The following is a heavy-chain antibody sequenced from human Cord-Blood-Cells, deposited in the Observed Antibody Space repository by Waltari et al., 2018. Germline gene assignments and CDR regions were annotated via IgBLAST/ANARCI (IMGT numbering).Heavy chain of an antibody. V-gene: IGHV3-48*03. J-gene: IGHJ4*02. CDR2: ISSSGSTI. D-gene: IGHD3-10*01. CDR3: ARDGVLLWFGELFDY. CDR1: GFTFSSYE. Sequence: EVQLVESGGGLVQPGGSLRPSCAASGFTFSSYEMHWVRQAPGKGLEWVSYISSSGSTIYYADSVKGRFTISRDNAKNSLYLQMNSLRAEDTAVYYCARDGVLLWFGELFDYWGQGTLVTVSS.